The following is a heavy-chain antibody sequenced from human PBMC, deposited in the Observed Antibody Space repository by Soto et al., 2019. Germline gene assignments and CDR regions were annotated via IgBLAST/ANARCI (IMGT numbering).Heavy chain of an antibody. CDR1: GGSFSGYY. V-gene: IGHV4-34*01. CDR2: INHSGST. Sequence: SETLSLTCAVYGGSFSGYYWSWIRQPPGKGLEWIGEINHSGSTNYNPSLKSRVTISVDTSKNQFSLKLSSVTAADTAVYYCARGLRVVVVAAYNWFDPWGQGTLVTVSS. D-gene: IGHD2-15*01. CDR3: ARGLRVVVVAAYNWFDP. J-gene: IGHJ5*02.